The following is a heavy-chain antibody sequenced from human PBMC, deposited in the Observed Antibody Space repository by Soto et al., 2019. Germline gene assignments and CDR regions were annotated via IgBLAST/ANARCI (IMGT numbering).Heavy chain of an antibody. Sequence: QAYLVESGGGVVQPGRSLRLSCAASGFSFSTLALHWVRQAPGEGLEWVALISHDGRNEKYAESVKGRFTISRDNSKNTVYMQMDSLRLGDTGVYSCARDGLPDDFRSGGYWFDPWGQGTQVTVSS. CDR2: ISHDGRNE. D-gene: IGHD3-3*01. CDR3: ARDGLPDDFRSGGYWFDP. J-gene: IGHJ5*02. CDR1: GFSFSTLA. V-gene: IGHV3-30-3*01.